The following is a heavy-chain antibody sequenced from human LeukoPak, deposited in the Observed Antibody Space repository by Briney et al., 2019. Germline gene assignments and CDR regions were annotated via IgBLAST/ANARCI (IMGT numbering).Heavy chain of an antibody. D-gene: IGHD5-24*01. Sequence: NPSETLSLTCTVSGGSISSSSYCWGWIRQPPGKGLEWIGTICYSGSTFYNPSLKSRVTISVDTSKTQLSLKMTSMTAADTAVYYCARSNARDGYNFGYWGQGTLVTVSS. CDR1: GGSISSSSYC. CDR3: ARSNARDGYNFGY. J-gene: IGHJ4*02. CDR2: ICYSGST. V-gene: IGHV4-39*07.